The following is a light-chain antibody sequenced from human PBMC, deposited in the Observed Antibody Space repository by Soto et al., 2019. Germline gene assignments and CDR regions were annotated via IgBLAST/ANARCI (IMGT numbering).Light chain of an antibody. CDR1: QGIKNW. CDR3: QQAASFPIT. J-gene: IGKJ5*01. V-gene: IGKV1-12*01. CDR2: TGS. Sequence: DIQMTQSPSYVSASVGDRFTITCRASQGIKNWLAWYQQKPGKXPNXXIYTGSSLRSGVPSRFSGSGSGTDLTITINSLQPEDFETYYCQQAASFPITFGQGTRLEIK.